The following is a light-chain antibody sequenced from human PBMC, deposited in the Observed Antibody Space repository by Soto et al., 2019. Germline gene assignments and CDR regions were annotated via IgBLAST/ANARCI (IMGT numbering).Light chain of an antibody. V-gene: IGKV3-11*01. CDR2: DTS. J-gene: IGKJ4*01. Sequence: EIVLTQSPATLSLSPGDRATLCCRASQSVVNYLAWYQQTPGQAPRLLIYDTSKRATGIPARFSGSGSGTDFTLTISSLEPEDFAVYYCQQRSNWPLTFGGGTKVEIK. CDR3: QQRSNWPLT. CDR1: QSVVNY.